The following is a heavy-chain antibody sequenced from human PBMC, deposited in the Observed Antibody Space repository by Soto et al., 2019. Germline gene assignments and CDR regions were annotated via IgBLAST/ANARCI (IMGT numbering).Heavy chain of an antibody. CDR3: ARDPDYYGSGSPLDY. J-gene: IGHJ4*02. CDR1: GYTFTSYG. Sequence: QVQLVQSGAEVKKPGASVKVSGKASGYTFTSYGISWVRQAPGQGLEWMGWISAYNGNTNYAQKLQGRVTMTTDTSTSTAYMELRSLRSDDTAVYYCARDPDYYGSGSPLDYWGQGTLVTVSS. V-gene: IGHV1-18*04. CDR2: ISAYNGNT. D-gene: IGHD3-10*01.